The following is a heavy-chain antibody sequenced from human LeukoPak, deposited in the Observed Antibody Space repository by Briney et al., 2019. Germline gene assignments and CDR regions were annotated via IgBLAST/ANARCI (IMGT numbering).Heavy chain of an antibody. V-gene: IGHV3-23*01. D-gene: IGHD3-3*01. CDR2: ISGGGGTT. CDR3: AKDHWSNIWYPES. CDR1: GFTFTSYA. J-gene: IGHJ5*02. Sequence: GGSLRLSCAASGFTFTSYAMSWVRQAPGKGLEWVSGISGGGGTTYYADSVKGRLTISRDNSKNTLYLQMNSLRAEDTALYYCAKDHWSNIWYPESWGQGALVTVSS.